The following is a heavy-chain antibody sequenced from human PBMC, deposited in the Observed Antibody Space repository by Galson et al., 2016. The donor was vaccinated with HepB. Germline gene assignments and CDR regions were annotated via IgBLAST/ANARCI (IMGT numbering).Heavy chain of an antibody. CDR1: GFSFSGSG. V-gene: IGHV3-73*01. CDR2: IRSKSYSYAT. Sequence: SLRLSCAASGFSFSGSGTHWVRQASGEGLEWVGRIRSKSYSYATAYAASVKGRFIISRDDSKNTTYLQMNSLKTEDSAVYYCARFRWDLKDYYFDSWGQGTLVTVSS. J-gene: IGHJ4*02. D-gene: IGHD1-26*01. CDR3: ARFRWDLKDYYFDS.